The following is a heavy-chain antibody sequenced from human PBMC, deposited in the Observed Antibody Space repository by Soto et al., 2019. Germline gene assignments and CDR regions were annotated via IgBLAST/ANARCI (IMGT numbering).Heavy chain of an antibody. J-gene: IGHJ6*02. V-gene: IGHV5-51*01. CDR2: IYPGDSDT. D-gene: IGHD6-13*01. Sequence: GESLKISCMGSGYKVSTWHNFTSYWIAWVRQMPGEGLEWMGIIYPGDSDTRYSPSFQGQVTISADKSINSVYLQWSSLKASETATYYCARLSRYSSSWWYYYGMDVWGQGTTVTVSS. CDR1: GYKVSTWHNFTSYW. CDR3: ARLSRYSSSWWYYYGMDV.